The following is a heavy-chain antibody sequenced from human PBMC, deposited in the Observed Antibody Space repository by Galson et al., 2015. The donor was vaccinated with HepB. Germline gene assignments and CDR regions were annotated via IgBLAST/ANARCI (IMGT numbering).Heavy chain of an antibody. CDR1: GYTFTTYD. CDR3: ARVDIDSDV. Sequence: SVKVSCKASGYTFTTYDISWVRQSTGQGLEWMGWMNPDSGNTGYAEKFEGRVTMTRNTSTGTAYMELNRLTSEDTAVYYCARVDIDSDVWGQGTTVIVSS. CDR2: MNPDSGNT. V-gene: IGHV1-8*01. D-gene: IGHD5-12*01. J-gene: IGHJ6*02.